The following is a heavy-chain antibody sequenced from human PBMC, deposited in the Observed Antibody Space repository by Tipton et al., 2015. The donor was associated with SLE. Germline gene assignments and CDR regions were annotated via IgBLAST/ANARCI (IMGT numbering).Heavy chain of an antibody. CDR1: GVSISTYY. V-gene: IGHV4-59*04. J-gene: IGHJ3*01. D-gene: IGHD5-24*01. Sequence: GLVKPSETLSLTCTVSGVSISTYYWSWIRQPSGKGLEWIGYIFHDGYSYYNPSLKSRVTMSVDASKRQFSLRLNSVTAADTAVYYCARDHRGLSEGQSFDVWGHGTMVTVSS. CDR2: IFHDGYS. CDR3: ARDHRGLSEGQSFDV.